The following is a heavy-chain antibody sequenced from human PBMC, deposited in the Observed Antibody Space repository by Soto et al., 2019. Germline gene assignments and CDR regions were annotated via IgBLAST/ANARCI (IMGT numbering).Heavy chain of an antibody. CDR2: VSGSGRST. Sequence: VQLLESGGGLVQPGGSLRLSCAASGFTFSSYAMDWVRQSSGKGLEWVSYVSGSGRSTYYADSVKGRFTISRDNSKNMVFLQMRSLTAEDTAVYYCARDLGDQYDFWSDYPAAVDFWGQGTQVTVSS. V-gene: IGHV3-23*01. CDR1: GFTFSSYA. CDR3: ARDLGDQYDFWSDYPAAVDF. J-gene: IGHJ4*02. D-gene: IGHD3-3*01.